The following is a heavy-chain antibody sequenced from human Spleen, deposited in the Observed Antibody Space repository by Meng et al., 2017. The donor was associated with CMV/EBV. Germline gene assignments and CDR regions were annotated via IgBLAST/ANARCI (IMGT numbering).Heavy chain of an antibody. CDR3: ARGAAKYSSSGYGMDV. V-gene: IGHV5-51*01. D-gene: IGHD6-6*01. Sequence: ESLKISCKGSGYSFTSYWIGWVRQMPGKGLEWMGIIYPGDSDTRYSPSFQGQVTISADKSISTAYLQWSSLKASDTAMYYCARGAAKYSSSGYGMDVWGQGTTVTVSS. J-gene: IGHJ6*02. CDR1: GYSFTSYW. CDR2: IYPGDSDT.